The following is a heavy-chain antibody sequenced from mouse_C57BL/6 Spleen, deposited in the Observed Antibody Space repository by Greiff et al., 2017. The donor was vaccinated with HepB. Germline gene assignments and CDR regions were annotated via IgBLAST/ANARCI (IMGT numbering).Heavy chain of an antibody. J-gene: IGHJ2*01. CDR2: IDPSDSDT. CDR1: GYTFTSYW. D-gene: IGHD1-1*01. Sequence: QVQLQQPGAELVRPGSSVKLSCKASGYTFTSYWMHWVKQRPIQGLEWIGNIDPSDSDTHYNQKFKDKATLTVDKSSSTAYMQLSSLTSEDSAVYYCARGGITTVSHFDYWGQGTTLTVSS. CDR3: ARGGITTVSHFDY. V-gene: IGHV1-52*01.